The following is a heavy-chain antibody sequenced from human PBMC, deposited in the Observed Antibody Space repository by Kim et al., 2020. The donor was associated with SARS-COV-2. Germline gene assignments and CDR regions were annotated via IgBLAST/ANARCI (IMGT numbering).Heavy chain of an antibody. V-gene: IGHV3-33*01. J-gene: IGHJ4*02. CDR2: IWYDGSNK. D-gene: IGHD2-21*02. CDR1: GFTFSSYG. CDR3: ARDHWPYCGGDCSLATGFDY. Sequence: GGSLRLSCAASGFTFSSYGMHWVRQAPGKGLEWVAVIWYDGSNKYYADSVKGRFTISRDNSKNTLYLQMNSLRAEDTAVYYCARDHWPYCGGDCSLATGFDYWGQGTLVTVSS.